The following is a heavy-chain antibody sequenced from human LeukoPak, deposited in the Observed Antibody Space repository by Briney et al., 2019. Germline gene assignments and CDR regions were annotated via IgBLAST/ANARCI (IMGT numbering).Heavy chain of an antibody. CDR2: IIPIFGTA. Sequence: GASVKVSCKASGYTFTSYAISWVRQAPGQGLEWMGGIIPIFGTANYAQKFQGRVTITTDESTSTAYMELSSLRSEDTAVYYCARSGLYCSSTSCPPFGYYYMDVWGKGTTVTVSS. J-gene: IGHJ6*03. CDR3: ARSGLYCSSTSCPPFGYYYMDV. CDR1: GYTFTSYA. V-gene: IGHV1-69*05. D-gene: IGHD2-2*01.